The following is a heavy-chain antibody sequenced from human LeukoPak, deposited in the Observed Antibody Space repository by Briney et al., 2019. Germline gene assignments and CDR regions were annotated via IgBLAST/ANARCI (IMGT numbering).Heavy chain of an antibody. CDR3: TIVDTAMVWEFDY. CDR1: GFTSINYG. V-gene: IGHV3-33*01. J-gene: IGHJ4*02. D-gene: IGHD5-18*01. CDR2: TWYDGNNK. Sequence: GRSLRLSCAASGFTSINYGMHWVRQTPGKGLEWVAVTWYDGNNKYYADSVKGRFTISRDNSKNSLYLQMNSLKTEDTAVYYCTIVDTAMVWEFDYWGQGTLVTVSS.